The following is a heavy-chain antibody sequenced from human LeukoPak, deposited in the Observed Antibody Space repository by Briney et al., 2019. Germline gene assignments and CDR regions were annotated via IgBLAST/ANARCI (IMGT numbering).Heavy chain of an antibody. V-gene: IGHV4-59*11. CDR3: GRAYYDFWSGSYYYYMGV. CDR1: GDSISSHY. J-gene: IGHJ6*03. Sequence: SETLSLTCTVSGDSISSHYWSWIRQSPGKGLEWIGYIYHSGSTNYNPSLKSRVTISADTSKNQFSLKLSSVTAADTAVYYCGRAYYDFWSGSYYYYMGVWGKGTTVTVSS. CDR2: IYHSGST. D-gene: IGHD3-3*01.